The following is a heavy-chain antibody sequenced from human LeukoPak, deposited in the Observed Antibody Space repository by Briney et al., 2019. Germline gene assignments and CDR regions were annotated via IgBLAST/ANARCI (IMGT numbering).Heavy chain of an antibody. CDR1: GFTFSSYA. CDR2: ISYDGSNK. CDR3: ARGDTAFDY. Sequence: GGSLRLSCAASGFTFSSYAMHWVRKAPGKGLEWVAVISYDGSNKYYADSVKGRFTISRDNSKNTLYLQMNSLRAEDTAVYYCARGDTAFDYWGQGTLVTVSS. V-gene: IGHV3-30-3*01. J-gene: IGHJ4*02. D-gene: IGHD5-18*01.